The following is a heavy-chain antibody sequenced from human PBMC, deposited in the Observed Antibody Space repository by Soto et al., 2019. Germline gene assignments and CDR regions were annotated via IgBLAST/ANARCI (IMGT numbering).Heavy chain of an antibody. J-gene: IGHJ6*02. V-gene: IGHV1-18*01. CDR2: INGYNGNT. CDR3: ARMGDVPYYYSVMDV. D-gene: IGHD3-16*01. CDR1: GYTFTSYG. Sequence: QVQLVQSGAEVKKPGASVKVSCKASGYTFTSYGISWVRQAPGQGLEWLGWINGYNGNTNHAQKLQGRVTMSTYTSTSTAYMELRSLRSDVSAVYYCARMGDVPYYYSVMDVWGQGTTVTVSS.